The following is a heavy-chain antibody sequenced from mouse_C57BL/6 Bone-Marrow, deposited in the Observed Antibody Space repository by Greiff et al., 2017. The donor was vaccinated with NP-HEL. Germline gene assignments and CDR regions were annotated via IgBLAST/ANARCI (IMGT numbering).Heavy chain of an antibody. D-gene: IGHD3-3*01. CDR2: IYPGDGDT. CDR1: GYAFRSYW. CDR3: AREGTHWYFDV. V-gene: IGHV1-80*01. J-gene: IGHJ1*03. Sequence: VQLQESGAELVKPGASVKISCKASGYAFRSYWMNWVKQRPGKGLEWIGQIYPGDGDTNYNGKFKGQATLTADKSSSTAYMQLSSLTSEDSAVYFCAREGTHWYFDVWGTGTTVTVSS.